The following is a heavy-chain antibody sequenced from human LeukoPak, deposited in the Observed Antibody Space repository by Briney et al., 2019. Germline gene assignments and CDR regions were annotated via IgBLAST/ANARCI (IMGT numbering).Heavy chain of an antibody. CDR2: ISAYNGNT. Sequence: GASVKVSCKASGYTFTSYGISWVRQAPGQGLEWMGWISAYNGNTNYAQKLQGRVTMTTDTSTSTVYMELRSLRSDDTAVYYCARVILVGWFDPWGQGTLVTVSS. CDR1: GYTFTSYG. V-gene: IGHV1-18*01. CDR3: ARVILVGWFDP. D-gene: IGHD3-16*02. J-gene: IGHJ5*02.